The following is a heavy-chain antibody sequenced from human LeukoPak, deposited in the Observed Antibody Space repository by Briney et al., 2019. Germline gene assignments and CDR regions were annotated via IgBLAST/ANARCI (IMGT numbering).Heavy chain of an antibody. CDR1: GFTVSGTH. Sequence: GGSLRLSCAASGFTVSGTHMSWVRQAPGKGLEWVSAMYTGGTTYYADSVMGRFTVSRDNSRNTVFLHMNSLRVDGTAVYYCAKDEATSGGGLASWGQGTLVTVSS. CDR3: AKDEATSGGGLAS. CDR2: MYTGGTT. V-gene: IGHV3-53*01. D-gene: IGHD3-16*01. J-gene: IGHJ4*02.